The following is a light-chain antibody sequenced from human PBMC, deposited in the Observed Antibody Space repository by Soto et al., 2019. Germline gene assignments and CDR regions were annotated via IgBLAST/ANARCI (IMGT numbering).Light chain of an antibody. Sequence: EIVMTHSPATLSVSPGERATLSCSASQSVGSSLAWYQQEPGQAPRLLIYGASTRATGIPARFSGSGSGTEFTLSISSLQSEDFAVYFCQQYKNWPPITFGQGTRLEIK. CDR2: GAS. V-gene: IGKV3-15*01. J-gene: IGKJ5*01. CDR1: QSVGSS. CDR3: QQYKNWPPIT.